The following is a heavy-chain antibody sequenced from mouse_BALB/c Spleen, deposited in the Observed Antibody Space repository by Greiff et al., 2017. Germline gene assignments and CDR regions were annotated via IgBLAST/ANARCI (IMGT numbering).Heavy chain of an antibody. CDR1: GFSLTSYD. J-gene: IGHJ3*01. Sequence: QVQLKQSGPGLVAPSQSLSITCTVSGFSLTSYDISWIRQPPGKGLEWLGVIWTGGGTNYNSAFMSRLSISKDNSKSQVFLKMNSLQTDDTAIYYCVRDGLWFAYWGQGTLVTVSA. V-gene: IGHV2-9-2*01. CDR2: IWTGGGT. CDR3: VRDGLWFAY.